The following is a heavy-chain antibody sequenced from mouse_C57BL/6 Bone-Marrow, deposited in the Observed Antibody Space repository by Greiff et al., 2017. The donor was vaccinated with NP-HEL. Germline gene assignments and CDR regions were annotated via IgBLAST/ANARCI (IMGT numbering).Heavy chain of an antibody. J-gene: IGHJ4*01. Sequence: VQLQQSGPELVKPGASVKIPCKASGYTFTDYNMDWVKQSHGKSLEWIGDINPNNGGTIYNQKFKGKATLTVDKSSSTAYMELRSLTSEDTAVYYCARRTGTDYYAMDYWGQGPSVTVSS. CDR2: INPNNGGT. CDR3: ARRTGTDYYAMDY. CDR1: GYTFTDYN. D-gene: IGHD4-1*01. V-gene: IGHV1-18*01.